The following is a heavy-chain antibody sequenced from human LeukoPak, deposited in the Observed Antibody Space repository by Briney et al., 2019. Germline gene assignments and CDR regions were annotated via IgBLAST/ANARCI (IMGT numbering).Heavy chain of an antibody. CDR2: ISGSGGST. CDR1: GFTFSSYA. V-gene: IGHV3-23*01. D-gene: IGHD3-22*01. CDR3: VRDYYDSSGYYSRGY. J-gene: IGHJ4*02. Sequence: GGSLRLSCAASGFTFSSYAMSWVRQAPGKGLEWVSAISGSGGSTYYADSVKGRFTISRDNAKNSLYLQMNSLRAEDTAVYFCVRDYYDSSGYYSRGYWGQGTLVTVSS.